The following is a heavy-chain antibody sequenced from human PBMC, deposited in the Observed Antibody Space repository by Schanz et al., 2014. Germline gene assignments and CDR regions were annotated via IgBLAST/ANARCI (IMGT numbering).Heavy chain of an antibody. V-gene: IGHV3-23*04. CDR2: ISGSGGST. CDR3: AKGRFGELSAFDI. J-gene: IGHJ3*02. D-gene: IGHD3-10*01. Sequence: EVQLAESGGGLVQPGGSLRLSCAASGFSFGTYAMSWVRQAPGKGLEWVSAISGSGGSTYYADSVKGRFTISRDNSKNTLYLQMNSLRAEDTAVYYCAKGRFGELSAFDIWGQGTMVTVSS. CDR1: GFSFGTYA.